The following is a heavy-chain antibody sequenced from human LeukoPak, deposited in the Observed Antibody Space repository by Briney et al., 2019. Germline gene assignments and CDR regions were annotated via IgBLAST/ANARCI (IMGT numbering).Heavy chain of an antibody. V-gene: IGHV1-69*13. Sequence: GASVKVSCKASGGTFSSYANSWVLQAPGQGLEWMGGIIPIFGTANYAQKFQGRVTITADESTSTAYMELSSLRSEDTAVYYCARGGITIFGVVIKSCNWFDPWGQGTLVTVSS. J-gene: IGHJ5*02. CDR3: ARGGITIFGVVIKSCNWFDP. CDR1: GGTFSSYA. D-gene: IGHD3-3*01. CDR2: IIPIFGTA.